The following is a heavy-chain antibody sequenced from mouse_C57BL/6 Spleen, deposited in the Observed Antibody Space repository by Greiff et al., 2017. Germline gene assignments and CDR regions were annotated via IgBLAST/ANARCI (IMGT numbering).Heavy chain of an antibody. CDR2: FYPGSGSI. J-gene: IGHJ4*01. V-gene: IGHV1-62-2*01. CDR1: GYTFTEYT. CDR3: ARHEGAEYCLFRAMDY. Sequence: VQLQESGAELVKPGASVKLSCKASGYTFTEYTIHWVKQRSGQGLEWIGWFYPGSGSIKYNEKFKDKATLTADKSSSTVYMELSRLTSEDSAVYFCARHEGAEYCLFRAMDYWGQGASVTVSS. D-gene: IGHD6-2*01.